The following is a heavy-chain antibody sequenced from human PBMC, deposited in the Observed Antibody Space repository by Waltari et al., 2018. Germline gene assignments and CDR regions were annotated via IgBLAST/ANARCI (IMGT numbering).Heavy chain of an antibody. V-gene: IGHV4-61*02. Sequence: QVQLQESGPGLVKPSQTLSLTCTVSGGSISSGSYYWSWIRQPAGKGLEWIGRIYTSGSTNYNPSLKSRVTISVDTSKNQFSLKLSSVTAADTAVYYCARGRPSYIPVYWGQGTLVTVSS. D-gene: IGHD1-26*01. CDR3: ARGRPSYIPVY. J-gene: IGHJ4*02. CDR2: IYTSGST. CDR1: GGSISSGSYY.